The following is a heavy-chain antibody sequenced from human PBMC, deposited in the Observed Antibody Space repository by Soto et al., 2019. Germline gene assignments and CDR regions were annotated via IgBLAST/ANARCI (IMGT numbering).Heavy chain of an antibody. J-gene: IGHJ5*02. CDR3: ARHAAIGALSVGWFDH. CDR2: IYFTGST. CDR1: VGTLNSCTYY. V-gene: IGHV4-61*01. Sequence: LAVSCAASVGTLNSCTYYRNLIRQPPGKGLEWIGHIYFTGSTTYNPSLKSRVTIAVNTSTNQFSLKLSSVTAADTAVYYCARHAAIGALSVGWFDHWGQGTLVTVYS. D-gene: IGHD2-15*01.